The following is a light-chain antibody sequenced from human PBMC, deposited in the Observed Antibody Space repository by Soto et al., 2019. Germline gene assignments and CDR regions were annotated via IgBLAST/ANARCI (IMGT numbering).Light chain of an antibody. CDR1: SSDVGGYNY. CDR2: EVS. V-gene: IGLV2-8*01. J-gene: IGLJ2*01. Sequence: QSALPQPPSASGSPGQSVTISCTGSSSDVGGYNYVSWYQQHPGKAPKLMIYEVSKRTSGVPDRLAGSKSGNTASLTVSGLQAEDEADYYCSSYGGSNTVVFGGGTQLTVL. CDR3: SSYGGSNTVV.